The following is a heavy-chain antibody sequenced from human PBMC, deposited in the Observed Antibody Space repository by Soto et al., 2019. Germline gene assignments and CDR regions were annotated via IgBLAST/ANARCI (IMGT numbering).Heavy chain of an antibody. J-gene: IGHJ4*02. Sequence: PRLSCAASGFTFSSYAMHWVRQAPCKGLEWVAVISYDGSNKYYADSVKGRFTISRDNSKNTLYLQMNSLRAEDTAVYYCARDQEDDILTGYTDYWGQGTLVTVSS. CDR3: ARDQEDDILTGYTDY. V-gene: IGHV3-30-3*01. D-gene: IGHD3-9*01. CDR1: GFTFSSYA. CDR2: ISYDGSNK.